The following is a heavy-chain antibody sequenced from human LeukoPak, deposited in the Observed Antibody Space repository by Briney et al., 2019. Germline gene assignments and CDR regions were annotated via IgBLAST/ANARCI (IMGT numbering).Heavy chain of an antibody. J-gene: IGHJ4*02. V-gene: IGHV4-4*02. CDR1: GGSISSSNW. CDR2: IYHSGST. CDR3: ARDPLDYPREYYFDY. Sequence: PSETLSLTCAVSGGSISSSNWWSWVRQPPGKGLEWIGEIYHSGSTNYNPSLKSRVTISVDKSKNQFSLKLSSVTAADTAVYYCARDPLDYPREYYFDYWGQGTLVTVSS. D-gene: IGHD4/OR15-4a*01.